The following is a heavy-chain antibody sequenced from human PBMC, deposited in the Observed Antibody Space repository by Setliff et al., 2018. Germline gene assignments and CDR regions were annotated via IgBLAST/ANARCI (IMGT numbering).Heavy chain of an antibody. V-gene: IGHV4-39*07. CDR1: GGSISSGSYY. D-gene: IGHD1-20*01. CDR3: ARYNSAAGSFDP. J-gene: IGHJ5*02. CDR2: IYHSGSS. Sequence: TSETLSLTCTYSGGSISSGSYYWSWIRQPAGKGLEWIGSIYHSGSSYYNSSLRSRVTISVDTSKNQFSLMLTSVTAADTAMYYCARYNSAAGSFDPWGQGTLVTVSS.